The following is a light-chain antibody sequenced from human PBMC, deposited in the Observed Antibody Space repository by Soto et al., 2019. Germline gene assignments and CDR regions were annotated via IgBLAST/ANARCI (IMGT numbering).Light chain of an antibody. CDR2: DAS. J-gene: IGKJ2*01. CDR3: QQYDTLPGYT. V-gene: IGKV1-33*01. Sequence: DIQMTQSPSSLSASVGDRVTITCQASQDISNYLNWYQQKPGKAPKLLIDDASNLETGVPSRFSGSGSGTDFTFTISSLLPEDIATYYCQQYDTLPGYTFGQGTKQEIK. CDR1: QDISNY.